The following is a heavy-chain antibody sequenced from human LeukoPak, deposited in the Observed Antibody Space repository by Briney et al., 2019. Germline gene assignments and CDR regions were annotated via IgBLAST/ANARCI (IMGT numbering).Heavy chain of an antibody. D-gene: IGHD2-15*01. CDR2: IQDEGITK. Sequence: PGGSLRLSCLGSGFPFRSYDMHWVRQAPGKGPEWVAYIQDEGITKNYGDSVKGRFDISRDNSKNTVYLDMASLTVADTALYYCAKARGSANYYFDSWGHGTLVIVSS. J-gene: IGHJ4*01. CDR1: GFPFRSYD. V-gene: IGHV3-30*02. CDR3: AKARGSANYYFDS.